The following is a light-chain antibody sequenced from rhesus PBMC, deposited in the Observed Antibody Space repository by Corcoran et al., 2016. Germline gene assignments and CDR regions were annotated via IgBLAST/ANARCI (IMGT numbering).Light chain of an antibody. V-gene: IGKV1-22*01. CDR3: LQYSSSLT. CDR2: KAS. J-gene: IGKJ4*01. Sequence: DIQMTQSPSSLSASVGDTVTITCRASQSISSWLDWYQPQPGKAPKLMIYKASRLKSGVTSRFSGSGSGTDCTLTISSLQPEDVAMYYCLQYSSSLTFGGGTKVEIK. CDR1: QSISSW.